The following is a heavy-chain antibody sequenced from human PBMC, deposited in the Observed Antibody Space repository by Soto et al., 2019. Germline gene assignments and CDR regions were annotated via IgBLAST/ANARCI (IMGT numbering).Heavy chain of an antibody. Sequence: SETLSLTCAVYGGSFSGYYWSWIRQPPGKGLEWIGEINHSGSTNYNPSLKSRVTISVDTSKNQFSLKLSSVTAADTAVYYCARAGDGSGSPLVYYYMDVWGKGTTVTVSS. V-gene: IGHV4-34*01. CDR3: ARAGDGSGSPLVYYYMDV. D-gene: IGHD3-10*01. CDR2: INHSGST. CDR1: GGSFSGYY. J-gene: IGHJ6*03.